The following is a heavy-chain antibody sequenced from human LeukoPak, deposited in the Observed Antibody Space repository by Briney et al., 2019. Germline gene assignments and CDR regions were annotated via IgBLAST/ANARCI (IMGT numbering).Heavy chain of an antibody. CDR1: GGSISSYY. Sequence: SETLSLTCTVSGGSISSYYWSWIRQPPGKGLEWIGYIYYSGSTNYNPSLKSRVTISVDASKNQFSLKLSSVTAADTAVYYFASGDSYGYSVYWGQGTLVTVSS. V-gene: IGHV4-59*01. D-gene: IGHD5-18*01. CDR2: IYYSGST. CDR3: ASGDSYGYSVY. J-gene: IGHJ4*02.